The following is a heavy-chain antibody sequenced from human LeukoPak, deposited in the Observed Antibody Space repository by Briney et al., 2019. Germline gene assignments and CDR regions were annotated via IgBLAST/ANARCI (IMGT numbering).Heavy chain of an antibody. D-gene: IGHD5-18*01. J-gene: IGHJ4*02. Sequence: SETLSLTCTVSGGSISSSSYYWGWIRQPPGKGLEWIGSIYYSGSTYYNPSLKSRVTISVDTSKNQFSLKLSSVTAADTAVYYCARQGGYSYGSLENDYWGQGTLVTVSS. CDR3: ARQGGYSYGSLENDY. V-gene: IGHV4-39*01. CDR1: GGSISSSSYY. CDR2: IYYSGST.